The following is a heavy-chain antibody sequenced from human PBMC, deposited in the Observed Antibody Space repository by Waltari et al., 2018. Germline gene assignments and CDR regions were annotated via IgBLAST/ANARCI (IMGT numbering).Heavy chain of an antibody. V-gene: IGHV3-53*01. CDR3: TRDGGHDSGDFEDN. CDR1: GGSFSGYY. CDR2: IYSGGST. J-gene: IGHJ4*02. D-gene: IGHD4-17*01. Sequence: VQLQQWGAGLLKPSETLSLTCAVYGGSFSGYYWSWIRQPPGKGLEWVSVIYSGGSTYYADSVKGRFTISRDNSKNTLYLQMNSLRAEDTAVYYCTRDGGHDSGDFEDNWGQGSLVTVSS.